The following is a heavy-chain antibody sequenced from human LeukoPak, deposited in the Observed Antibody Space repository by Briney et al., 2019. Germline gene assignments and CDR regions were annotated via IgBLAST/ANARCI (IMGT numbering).Heavy chain of an antibody. Sequence: SETLSLTCAVYGGSFSGYYWSWIRQPPGKGLEWIGEINHSGSTNYNPSLKSRVTISVDTSKNQFSLKLSSVTAADTAVYYCARFRAAAGNNWFDPWGQGTPVTVSS. V-gene: IGHV4-34*01. D-gene: IGHD6-13*01. CDR3: ARFRAAAGNNWFDP. CDR2: INHSGST. J-gene: IGHJ5*02. CDR1: GGSFSGYY.